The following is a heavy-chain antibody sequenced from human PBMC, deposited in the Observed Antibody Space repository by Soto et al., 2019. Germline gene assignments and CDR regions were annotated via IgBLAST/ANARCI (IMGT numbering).Heavy chain of an antibody. Sequence: QVQLQESGPGLAKPSQTLSLTCSVSGGSISSVGHYWSWIRQHPGKGLEWIGYIYYSGSTYYNPSLISRVTMSVDTSKNQFPLKLSSVTAADTAVYYCARHKYSSGTFSVFDDWGQGTLVTVTS. CDR3: ARHKYSSGTFSVFDD. CDR2: IYYSGST. J-gene: IGHJ4*02. V-gene: IGHV4-31*03. D-gene: IGHD1-7*01. CDR1: GGSISSVGHY.